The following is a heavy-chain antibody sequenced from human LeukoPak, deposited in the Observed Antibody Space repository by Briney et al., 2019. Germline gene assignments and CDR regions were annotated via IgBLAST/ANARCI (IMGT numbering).Heavy chain of an antibody. CDR2: ISGSGGST. D-gene: IGHD6-19*01. CDR1: GFTFSGYA. J-gene: IGHJ6*03. Sequence: GGSLRLSCAASGFTFSGYAMSWVRQAPGKGLEWVSAISGSGGSTYYADSVKGRFTISRDNSKNTLYLQMNSLRAEDTAVYYCAKDAVAGNNYYYYYYMDVWGKGTTVTISS. CDR3: AKDAVAGNNYYYYYYMDV. V-gene: IGHV3-23*01.